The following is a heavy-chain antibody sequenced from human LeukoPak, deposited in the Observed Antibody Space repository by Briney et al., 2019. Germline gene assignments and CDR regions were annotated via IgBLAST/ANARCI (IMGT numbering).Heavy chain of an antibody. Sequence: GRSLRLSCAASGFTFDDYAMHWVRRAPGKGLEWVSGISWNSGSIGYADSVRGRFTISRDNAKNSLYLQMNSLRDEDMGLYYCAKERFGELFPDYWGQGTLVTVSS. CDR2: ISWNSGSI. CDR3: AKERFGELFPDY. D-gene: IGHD3-10*01. J-gene: IGHJ4*02. CDR1: GFTFDDYA. V-gene: IGHV3-9*03.